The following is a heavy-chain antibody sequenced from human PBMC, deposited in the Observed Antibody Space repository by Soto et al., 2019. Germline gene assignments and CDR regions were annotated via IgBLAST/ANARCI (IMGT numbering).Heavy chain of an antibody. CDR2: IYYSGST. Sequence: PSETLSLTCTVSGGSMSSSGYSWGWIRQPPGKGLGWIGSIYYSGSTYYNPSLKSRVTISVDTSKNQISLKLRSVTAADTAVYYCARHNDDSSGYREYYFDYWGQGTLVTVSS. V-gene: IGHV4-39*01. CDR3: ARHNDDSSGYREYYFDY. CDR1: GGSMSSSGYS. J-gene: IGHJ4*02. D-gene: IGHD3-22*01.